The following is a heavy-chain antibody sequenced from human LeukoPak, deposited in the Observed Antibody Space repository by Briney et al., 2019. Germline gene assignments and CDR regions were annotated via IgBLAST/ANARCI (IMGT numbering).Heavy chain of an antibody. CDR3: ANLHLPLRFLEWLLIDDY. D-gene: IGHD3-3*01. CDR2: ISGSGGGT. V-gene: IGHV3-23*01. Sequence: GGSPRLSCAASGFTFRSYAMSWVRQAPGKGLEWVSTISGSGGGTYYGDSVKGRFTISRDNSKNTLYLQMNSLRAEDTAVYYCANLHLPLRFLEWLLIDDYWGQGTLVTVSS. J-gene: IGHJ4*02. CDR1: GFTFRSYA.